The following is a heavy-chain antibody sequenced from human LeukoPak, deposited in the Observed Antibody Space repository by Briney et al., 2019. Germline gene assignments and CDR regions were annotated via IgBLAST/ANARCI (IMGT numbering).Heavy chain of an antibody. D-gene: IGHD4-11*01. CDR1: GGSISSYY. V-gene: IGHV4-59*01. CDR3: ARGRVSSSTWYSTYYYYFYMDV. CDR2: VDHTGST. J-gene: IGHJ6*03. Sequence: SETLSLTCTVSGGSISSYYWSWIRQPPGKGLEWIGYVDHTGSTNFNPSLNGRVSISRDTSNNLFSLRLRSVTAADTAVYFCARGRVSSSTWYSTYYYYFYMDVWGKGTTVTVSS.